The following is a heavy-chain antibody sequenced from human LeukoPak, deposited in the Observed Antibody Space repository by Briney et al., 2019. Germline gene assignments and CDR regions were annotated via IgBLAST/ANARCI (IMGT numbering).Heavy chain of an antibody. J-gene: IGHJ4*02. V-gene: IGHV4-61*01. Sequence: PSETLSLTCTVSGGSVSSGSYYWSWIRQPPGKGLEWIGYIYYSGSTNYNPSLKSRVTISVDTSKNQFSLKLSSVTAADTAVYYCARVNFDESSGYYPWNYFDYWGQGTLVTVSS. CDR1: GGSVSSGSYY. CDR3: ARVNFDESSGYYPWNYFDY. D-gene: IGHD3-22*01. CDR2: IYYSGST.